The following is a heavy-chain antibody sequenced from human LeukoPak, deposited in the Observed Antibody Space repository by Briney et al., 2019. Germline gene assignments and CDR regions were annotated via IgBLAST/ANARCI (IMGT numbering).Heavy chain of an antibody. CDR1: GYSFTSYW. Sequence: GGSLKISCKGSGYSFTSYWIGWVRQMPGKGLEWMGIIYPDDSATRYSPSFQGQVSISADKSITIAYLQWNSLKASDTAMYYCARMSNSDFWTGSFSGAFDIWGQGTMVTVSS. V-gene: IGHV5-51*01. CDR2: IYPDDSAT. CDR3: ARMSNSDFWTGSFSGAFDI. J-gene: IGHJ3*02. D-gene: IGHD3/OR15-3a*01.